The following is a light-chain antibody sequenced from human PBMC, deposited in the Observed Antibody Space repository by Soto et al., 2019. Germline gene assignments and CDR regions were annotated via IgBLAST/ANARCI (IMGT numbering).Light chain of an antibody. CDR2: DAS. V-gene: IGKV1-39*01. CDR1: QSISSY. CDR3: QQSYSTPPT. J-gene: IGKJ1*01. Sequence: DIQMTQSPSSLSASVGDRVTITCRASQSISSYLNWYQQKPGKAPKLLIYDASSLQSGVPSRFSGSVSGRDFTLTISSLQPEDFATYYCQQSYSTPPTFGQGTKVEIK.